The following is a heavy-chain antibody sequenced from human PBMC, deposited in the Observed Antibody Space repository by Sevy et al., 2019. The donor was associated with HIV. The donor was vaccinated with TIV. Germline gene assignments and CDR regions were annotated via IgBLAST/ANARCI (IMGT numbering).Heavy chain of an antibody. CDR3: ARVGKVAAAGRNYFDY. V-gene: IGHV3-48*02. D-gene: IGHD6-13*01. CDR1: GFTFSSYS. CDR2: ISSSSSTI. Sequence: GGSLRLSCAASGFTFSSYSMNWVHQAPGKGLEWVSYISSSSSTIYYADSVKGRFTISRDNAKNSLYLQMNSLRDEDTAVYYCARVGKVAAAGRNYFDYWGQGTLVTVSS. J-gene: IGHJ4*02.